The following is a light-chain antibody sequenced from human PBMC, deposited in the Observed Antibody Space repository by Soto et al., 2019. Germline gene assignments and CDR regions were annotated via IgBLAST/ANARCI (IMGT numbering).Light chain of an antibody. CDR1: SSDVGGYNY. CDR2: DVS. CDR3: CSYAGSYTFV. Sequence: QSALTQPRSVSGSPGQSVTIFCPGTSSDVGGYNYVSWYQQHPGKAPKLMIYDVSKRPSGVPDRFSGSKSGNTASLTISGLQAEDEAHYYCCSYAGSYTFVFGGGTKLTVL. V-gene: IGLV2-11*01. J-gene: IGLJ2*01.